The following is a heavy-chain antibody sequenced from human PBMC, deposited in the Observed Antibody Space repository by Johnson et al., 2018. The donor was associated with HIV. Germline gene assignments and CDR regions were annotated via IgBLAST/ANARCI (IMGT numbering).Heavy chain of an antibody. CDR2: ISSDGSNK. CDR1: GFTFSSYA. J-gene: IGHJ3*02. D-gene: IGHD6-13*01. CDR3: ARDGAQQLARDAFDI. Sequence: QVQLVESGGGLIQPGGSLRLSCAASGFTFSSYAMHWVRQAPGKGLEWVAVISSDGSNKYYADSVKGRFTISRDNSKNTLYLQMNSLRAEDTAVYYCARDGAQQLARDAFDIWGQGTMVTVSS. V-gene: IGHV3-30-3*01.